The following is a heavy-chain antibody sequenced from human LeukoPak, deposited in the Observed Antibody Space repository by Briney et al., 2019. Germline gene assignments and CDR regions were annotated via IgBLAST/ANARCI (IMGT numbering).Heavy chain of an antibody. V-gene: IGHV3-7*03. CDR2: IKQDGSEK. D-gene: IGHD3-22*01. CDR1: GFTFTSYW. Sequence: GGSLRLSCAASGFTFTSYWMSWVRQAPGKGLEWVASIKQDGSEKYYVDSVKGRFTISRDSAKNSLNLQMNSLRAEDTAVYYCARHPNYYDSSGYYKGFDCWGQGTLVTVSS. J-gene: IGHJ4*02. CDR3: ARHPNYYDSSGYYKGFDC.